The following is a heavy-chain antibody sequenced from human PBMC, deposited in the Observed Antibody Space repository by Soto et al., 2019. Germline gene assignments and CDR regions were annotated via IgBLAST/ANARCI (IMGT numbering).Heavy chain of an antibody. Sequence: GGSLRLSCAASGFSISNYAMTWVRQAPGKGLEWVSGITGSGDKTYYADSVKGRFIISRDNPKNTLYLQMNSLRAEDTALYYCARDCSSSSCSIWHYWGQGTLVTVSS. V-gene: IGHV3-23*01. D-gene: IGHD2-2*01. J-gene: IGHJ4*02. CDR1: GFSISNYA. CDR2: ITGSGDKT. CDR3: ARDCSSSSCSIWHY.